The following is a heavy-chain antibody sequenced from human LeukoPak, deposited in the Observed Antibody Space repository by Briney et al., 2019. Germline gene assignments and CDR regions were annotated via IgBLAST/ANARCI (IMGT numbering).Heavy chain of an antibody. V-gene: IGHV3-23*01. D-gene: IGHD6-19*01. CDR1: GFTFSSYA. CDR3: AKDPVPGIAVAGYLDY. J-gene: IGHJ4*02. Sequence: PGGSLRLSCAASGFTFSSYAMSWVRQAPGKGLEWVSAISGSGGSTYYADSVKGRFTISRDNSKNTLYLQMNSLRAEDTAVYYCAKDPVPGIAVAGYLDYWGQGTLVTVSS. CDR2: ISGSGGST.